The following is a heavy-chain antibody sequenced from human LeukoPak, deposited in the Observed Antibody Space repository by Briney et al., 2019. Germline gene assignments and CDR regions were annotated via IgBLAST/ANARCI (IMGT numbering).Heavy chain of an antibody. CDR3: ARDAPYSSSQNWLDT. J-gene: IGHJ5*02. Sequence: PGGSLRLSCAASGFTFSSYAMHWVRQAPGKGLEEGAVISYDGSNKYYADSVKGRFTISRDNPKNTLYLQMNSLRAEDTAVYYCARDAPYSSSQNWLDTWGQGTLVTVSS. V-gene: IGHV3-30*17. CDR2: ISYDGSNK. D-gene: IGHD6-13*01. CDR1: GFTFSSYA.